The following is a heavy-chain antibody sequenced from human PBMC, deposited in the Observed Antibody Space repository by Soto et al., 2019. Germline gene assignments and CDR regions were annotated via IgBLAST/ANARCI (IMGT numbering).Heavy chain of an antibody. Sequence: PSETLSLTCAVYGRSFSGYYWSWIRQPPGKGLEWIGEINHSGSTNYNPSLKSRVTISVDTSKNQFSLKLSSVTAADTAVYYCARGSGVEMATILDYWGQGTLVTVS. J-gene: IGHJ4*02. CDR2: INHSGST. CDR3: ARGSGVEMATILDY. V-gene: IGHV4-34*01. CDR1: GRSFSGYY. D-gene: IGHD2-8*02.